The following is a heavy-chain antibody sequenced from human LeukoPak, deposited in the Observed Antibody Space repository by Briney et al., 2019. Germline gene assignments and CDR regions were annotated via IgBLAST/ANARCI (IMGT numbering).Heavy chain of an antibody. CDR2: ISGSGGST. V-gene: IGHV3-23*01. D-gene: IGHD3-16*02. J-gene: IGHJ4*02. CDR3: AKDSMITFGGVIVPEGDY. CDR1: GFTFSSYA. Sequence: GGSLRLSCAASGFTFSSYAMSWVRQAPGKGLEWVSAISGSGGSTYYADSVKGRFTISRDNSKNTLYLQMNSLRAEDTAVYYCAKDSMITFGGVIVPEGDYWGQGTLITVSS.